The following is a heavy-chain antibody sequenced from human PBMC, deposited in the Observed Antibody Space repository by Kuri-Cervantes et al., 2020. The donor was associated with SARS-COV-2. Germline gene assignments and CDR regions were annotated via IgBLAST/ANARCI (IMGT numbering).Heavy chain of an antibody. CDR3: ASPIIVGATDY. CDR2: IYYSGNT. V-gene: IGHV4-38-2*01. J-gene: IGHJ4*02. D-gene: IGHD1-26*01. Sequence: GSLRLSCAVSGYSISSGYYWGWIRQPPGMGLEWIGHIYYSGNTYYNPSLKSRVSMSVDTSKNQFSLKLNAVTAADTAVYYCASPIIVGATDYWGQGILVTVSS. CDR1: GYSISSGYY.